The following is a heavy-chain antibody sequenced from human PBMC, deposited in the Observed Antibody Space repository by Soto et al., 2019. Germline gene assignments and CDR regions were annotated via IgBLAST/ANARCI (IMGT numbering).Heavy chain of an antibody. Sequence: GGSQRISCEASGFTYSSYAMNWVRQAPGKGLEWVSVISGSGGSTYYADSVKGRFTISRDNSKNTLYLQMNSLRAEDTSVYYCASRISDWYFDYWCQGTLVTAS. D-gene: IGHD6-19*01. V-gene: IGHV3-23*01. J-gene: IGHJ4*02. CDR3: ASRISDWYFDY. CDR2: ISGSGGST. CDR1: GFTYSSYA.